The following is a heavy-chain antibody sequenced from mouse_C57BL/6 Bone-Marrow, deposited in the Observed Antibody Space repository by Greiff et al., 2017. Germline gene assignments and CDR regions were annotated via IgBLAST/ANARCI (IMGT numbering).Heavy chain of an antibody. V-gene: IGHV12-3*01. CDR3: AGDRYSYGSRRAY. D-gene: IGHD1-1*01. J-gene: IGHJ3*01. CDR1: GFPITSGYY. CDR2: IPHSGET. Sequence: QVQLQQPGPGLVKPSQSLFLTCSITGFPITSGYYWIWIRKSPGNPLEWMGYIPHSGETFYNPSLQSPLSITIETSKNQFFLQLNSVTTEDTAIDYCAGDRYSYGSRRAYWGQGTLVTVSA.